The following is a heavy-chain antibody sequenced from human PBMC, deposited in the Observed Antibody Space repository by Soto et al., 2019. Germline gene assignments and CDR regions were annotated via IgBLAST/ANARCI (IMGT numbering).Heavy chain of an antibody. J-gene: IGHJ6*02. CDR2: IIPIFGTA. CDR3: ARGDYDFWSGPGGGMDV. Sequence: QVQLVQSGAEVKKPGSSVKVSCKASGGTFSSYAISWVRQAPGQGLEWMGGIIPIFGTANYAQKFQGRVTITADASTSRAYMELSSRRSEDTAVYYCARGDYDFWSGPGGGMDVWGQGTTVTVSS. CDR1: GGTFSSYA. D-gene: IGHD3-3*01. V-gene: IGHV1-69*12.